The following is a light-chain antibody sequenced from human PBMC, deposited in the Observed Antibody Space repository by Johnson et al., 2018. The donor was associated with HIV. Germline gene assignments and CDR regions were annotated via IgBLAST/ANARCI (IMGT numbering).Light chain of an antibody. Sequence: VLTQPPSVSAAPGQKVTISCSGSSSNIGNNYVSWYQQLPGTAPKLLIYDNNKRPSGIPGRFSGSKSGPSATLGITGLQTGDEADYYCGTWDSSLTSYVSGAGTKVTVL. J-gene: IGLJ1*01. V-gene: IGLV1-51*01. CDR3: GTWDSSLTSYV. CDR2: DNN. CDR1: SSNIGNNY.